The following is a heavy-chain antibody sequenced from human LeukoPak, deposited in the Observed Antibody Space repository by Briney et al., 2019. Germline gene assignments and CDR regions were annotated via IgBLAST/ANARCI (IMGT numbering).Heavy chain of an antibody. J-gene: IGHJ4*02. CDR2: ISYDGSNK. D-gene: IGHD6-13*01. V-gene: IGHV3-30-3*01. CDR3: ARAAAAGTGGFDY. Sequence: GGSLRLSCAASGFTFSSYAMHWVRQAPGKGLGWVAVISYDGSNKYYADSVKGRFTISRDNSKNTLYLQMNSLRAEDTAVYYCARAAAAGTGGFDYWGQGTLVTVSS. CDR1: GFTFSSYA.